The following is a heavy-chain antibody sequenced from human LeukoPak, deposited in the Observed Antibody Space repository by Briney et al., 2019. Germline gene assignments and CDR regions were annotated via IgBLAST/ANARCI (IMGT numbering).Heavy chain of an antibody. CDR1: VGSITSYY. Sequence: SGALSLTCTVSVGSITSYYWNCIRQPAGKELACMGSVHYSGSTYYSPSLKSRVPMSVDTSKNQLSLNLTSVTAADTAVYYCARGTWSRAFDIWGLGTMVTVPS. CDR3: ARGTWSRAFDI. J-gene: IGHJ3*02. D-gene: IGHD1-1*01. CDR2: VHYSGST. V-gene: IGHV4-59*01.